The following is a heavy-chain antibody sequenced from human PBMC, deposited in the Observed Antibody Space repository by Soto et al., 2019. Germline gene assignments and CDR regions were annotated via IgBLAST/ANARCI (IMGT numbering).Heavy chain of an antibody. CDR2: IWYDGSNT. CDR3: ACNFDY. J-gene: IGHJ4*02. Sequence: PGGSLRLSCAASGFTFSSYGMHWVRQAPGKGLEWVAVIWYDGSNTHYADSVKGRYTISRDNSKNTAYLQMNSLRAEDTAVYYCACNFDYWSQGTLVTVSS. CDR1: GFTFSSYG. V-gene: IGHV3-33*01.